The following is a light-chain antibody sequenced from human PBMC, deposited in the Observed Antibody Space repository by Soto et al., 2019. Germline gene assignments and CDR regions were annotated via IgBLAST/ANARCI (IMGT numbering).Light chain of an antibody. J-gene: IGKJ2*01. Sequence: EIVMTQSPASLSVSPGDGATLSCRASQSVASNVAWYQQKPGQGPRLLIHGASTRAVGVPARFSGSGSGTDFTLTIHSLQSEDFAVSYCQQYHNWPPQYTFGQGTKLQIK. CDR2: GAS. V-gene: IGKV3-15*01. CDR1: QSVASN. CDR3: QQYHNWPPQYT.